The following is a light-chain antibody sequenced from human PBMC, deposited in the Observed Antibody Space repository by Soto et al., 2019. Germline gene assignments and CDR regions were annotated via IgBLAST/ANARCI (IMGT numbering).Light chain of an antibody. V-gene: IGKV3-20*01. CDR2: GAS. CDR1: QSVSSSY. Sequence: VLTQSPGTLSLSPGERATLSCRASQSVSSSYLAWYQQKPGQAPRLLIYGASSRATGIPDRFSGSGSGTDFTLTISRLEPEDFAVYYCQQYGSSPLTFGGGTKVDIK. J-gene: IGKJ4*01. CDR3: QQYGSSPLT.